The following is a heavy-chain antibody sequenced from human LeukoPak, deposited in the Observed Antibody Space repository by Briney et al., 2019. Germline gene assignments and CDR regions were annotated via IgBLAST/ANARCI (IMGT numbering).Heavy chain of an antibody. CDR1: GFTFSSYA. CDR2: INHSGST. D-gene: IGHD3-16*01. CDR3: ARGHTFEYFQH. V-gene: IGHV4-34*01. J-gene: IGHJ1*01. Sequence: GSLRLSCAASGFTFSSYAMSWVRQPPGKGLEWIGEINHSGSTNYNPSLKSRVTISVDTSKNQFSLKLSSVTAADTAVYYCARGHTFEYFQHWGQGTLVTVSS.